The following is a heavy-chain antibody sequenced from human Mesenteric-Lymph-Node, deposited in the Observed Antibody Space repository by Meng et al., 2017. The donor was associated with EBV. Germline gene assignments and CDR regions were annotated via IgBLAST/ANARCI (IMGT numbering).Heavy chain of an antibody. CDR1: GGSISSGGYY. D-gene: IGHD5-24*01. Sequence: QWRLQEAGPGLVQPSQTLSSPSAGSGGSISSGGYYWSWIRQPPGKGLEWIGYIYYSGSTYYNPSLKSRVTISVDTSKNQFSLKLSSVTAADTAVYYCARGSRDGYNLDYWGQGTLVTVSS. CDR2: IYYSGST. CDR3: ARGSRDGYNLDY. J-gene: IGHJ4*02. V-gene: IGHV4-30-4*01.